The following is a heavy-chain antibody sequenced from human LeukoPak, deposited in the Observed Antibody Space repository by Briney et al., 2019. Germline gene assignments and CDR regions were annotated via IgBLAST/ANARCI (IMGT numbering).Heavy chain of an antibody. J-gene: IGHJ4*02. CDR3: ARGRYYDNSVYYYFDY. Sequence: GGSLRLSCAASGFTFSSYAMSWLRQAPGMGLAWVSAISGSGGSTYYADTVKGRFTSSRDTSKNTLYLQMNSLRAEGTAVYYCARGRYYDNSVYYYFDYWGQGTLVTVSS. CDR1: GFTFSSYA. D-gene: IGHD3-22*01. CDR2: ISGSGGST. V-gene: IGHV3-23*01.